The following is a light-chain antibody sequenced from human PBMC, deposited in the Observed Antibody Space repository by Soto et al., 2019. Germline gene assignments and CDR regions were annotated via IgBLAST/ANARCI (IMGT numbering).Light chain of an antibody. Sequence: DIQMTQSPSTLSASVGDRVTITCRASQSISGWLAWFQQKPGKAPKLLIYDASTLESGVPSRFSGSGSGTXXXXXXXXXQPDDFATYFCQQYSSYSLYTFGQGTKLEI. CDR3: QQYSSYSLYT. J-gene: IGKJ2*01. CDR2: DAS. CDR1: QSISGW. V-gene: IGKV1-5*01.